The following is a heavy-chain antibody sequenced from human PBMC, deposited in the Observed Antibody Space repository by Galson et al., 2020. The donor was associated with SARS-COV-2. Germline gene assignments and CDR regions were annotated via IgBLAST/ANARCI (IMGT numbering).Heavy chain of an antibody. J-gene: IGHJ6*02. CDR1: GFSFNNFG. CDR3: AKFRDFFDFRSGYYSMDI. CDR2: ISYEGSKR. D-gene: IGHD3-3*01. V-gene: IGHV3-30*18. Sequence: GGSLRLSCVASGFSFNNFGMHWVRQAPGKGLEWVALISYEGSKRYYLDSLKGRFTVSKDNSKNTLYLLMNSLRVEDMAVYYCAKFRDFFDFRSGYYSMDIWGQGTTVTVSS.